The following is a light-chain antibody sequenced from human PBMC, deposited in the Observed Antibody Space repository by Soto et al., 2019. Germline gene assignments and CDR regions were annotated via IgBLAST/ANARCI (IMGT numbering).Light chain of an antibody. V-gene: IGKV1-39*01. Sequence: DLQMTQSPSSLSASVGDRVTITCRASQSISSSLNWYQQKPGKAPKLLIYAASSLQRGVPSRFSGGGSGTDFTLTISSLQPEDFATYYCQQSDSTPRFGQGTKVEIK. CDR3: QQSDSTPR. CDR1: QSISSS. CDR2: AAS. J-gene: IGKJ1*01.